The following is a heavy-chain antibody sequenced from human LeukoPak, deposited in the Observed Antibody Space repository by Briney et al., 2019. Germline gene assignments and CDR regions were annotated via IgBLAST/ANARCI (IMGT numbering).Heavy chain of an antibody. Sequence: GGSLRLSCAASGFTFSSYVIHWVRQAPGKGLEWVAVISNDGSNKYYADSVKGRFTISRDNSKNTLYVQMNSLRAEDTAVYYCAKETGRWELEWGQGTLVTVSS. D-gene: IGHD1-26*01. V-gene: IGHV3-30*18. CDR1: GFTFSSYV. CDR2: ISNDGSNK. CDR3: AKETGRWELE. J-gene: IGHJ4*02.